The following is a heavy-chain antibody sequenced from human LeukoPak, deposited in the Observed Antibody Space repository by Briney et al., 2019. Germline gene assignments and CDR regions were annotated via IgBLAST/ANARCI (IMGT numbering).Heavy chain of an antibody. V-gene: IGHV3-30*18. J-gene: IGHJ4*02. Sequence: PGGSLRLSCAASGFSFNSYGMHWVRQAPGKGLEWVAVISHDGSNKYYTDSVEGRFTISRDNSKNTLYLQMNSLRAEDTAVYYCAKGGGWYYYFDYWGQGTLVTVSS. CDR1: GFSFNSYG. CDR3: AKGGGWYYYFDY. D-gene: IGHD6-19*01. CDR2: ISHDGSNK.